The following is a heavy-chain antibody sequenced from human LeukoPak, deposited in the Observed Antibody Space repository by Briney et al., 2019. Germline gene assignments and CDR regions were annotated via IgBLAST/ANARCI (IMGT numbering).Heavy chain of an antibody. CDR2: IYYSGST. D-gene: IGHD3-16*01. J-gene: IGHJ3*02. CDR1: GGSISSYY. V-gene: IGHV4-59*01. CDR3: ARERGGSSQDEAFDI. Sequence: SETLSLTCTVSGGSISSYYWSWIRQPPGKGLEWIGYIYYSGSTNYNPSLKSRVTISADTSKNQFSLKLSSVTAADTAVYYCARERGGSSQDEAFDIWGQGTMVTVSS.